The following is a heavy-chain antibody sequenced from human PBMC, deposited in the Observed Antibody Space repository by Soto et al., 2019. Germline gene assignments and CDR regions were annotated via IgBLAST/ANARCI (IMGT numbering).Heavy chain of an antibody. CDR3: AKDDKQLVWRPDADY. Sequence: EVQLLESGGGLVQPGGSLRLSCAASGFTFSSYAMSWVRQAPGKGLEWVSAISGSGGSTYYADSVKGRFTISRDNSKNTLYLQMNSLRADDTAVYYCAKDDKQLVWRPDADYWCQGTLVTVSS. J-gene: IGHJ4*02. V-gene: IGHV3-23*01. CDR2: ISGSGGST. CDR1: GFTFSSYA. D-gene: IGHD6-13*01.